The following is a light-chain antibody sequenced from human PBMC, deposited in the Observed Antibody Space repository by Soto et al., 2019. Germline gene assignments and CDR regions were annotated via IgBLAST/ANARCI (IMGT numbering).Light chain of an antibody. CDR2: GAS. Sequence: EIVLTQSPGTLSLSPGEGATLSCMASQSVSSSYLAWYQQKPGQAPRLLIYGASSRATGIPDRFSGSGSGTDFTLTISRLEPEDFAVYYCQQYTDWPLTFGQGTKVHI. V-gene: IGKV3-20*01. J-gene: IGKJ1*01. CDR1: QSVSSSY. CDR3: QQYTDWPLT.